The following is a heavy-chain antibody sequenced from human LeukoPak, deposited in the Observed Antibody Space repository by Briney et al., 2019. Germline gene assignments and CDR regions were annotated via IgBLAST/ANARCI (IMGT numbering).Heavy chain of an antibody. CDR1: GYTFSSYG. CDR2: ISAYNGDT. D-gene: IGHD2-2*01. V-gene: IGHV1-18*03. CDR3: ARVVPAAIGDYFDY. Sequence: ASVKVSCKASGYTFSSYGISWVRQAPGQGLEWMGWISAYNGDTNYAHKFQGRVTMTTDTSTTTAYMELRSLRSDDMAVYYCARVVPAAIGDYFDYWGQGTLVTVSS. J-gene: IGHJ4*02.